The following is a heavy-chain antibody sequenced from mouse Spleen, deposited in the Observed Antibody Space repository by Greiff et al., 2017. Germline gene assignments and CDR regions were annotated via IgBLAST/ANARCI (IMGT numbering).Heavy chain of an antibody. V-gene: IGHV1-4*01. CDR2: INPSSGYT. CDR1: GYTFTSYT. J-gene: IGHJ2*01. CDR3: AKDYSNFLYY. D-gene: IGHD2-5*01. Sequence: QVQLQQSGAELARPGASVKMSCKASGYTFTSYTMHWVKQRPGQGLEWIGYINPSSGYTKYNQKFKDKATLTADKSSSTAYMQLSSLTSEDSAVYYCAKDYSNFLYYWGQGTTLTVSS.